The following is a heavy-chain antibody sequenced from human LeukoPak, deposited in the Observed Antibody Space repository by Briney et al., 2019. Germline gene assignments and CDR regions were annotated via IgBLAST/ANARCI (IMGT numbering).Heavy chain of an antibody. CDR2: IYYDGTT. CDR3: ARAPDAVTRAFDY. J-gene: IGHJ4*02. V-gene: IGHV4-30-4*01. Sequence: SQTLSLTCTVSGGSMSSGHHFWSWLRQPPGKDLEWIGYIYYDGTTYYNPSLKSRVSISLDTSKNQFSLKLRSVTAADTAVYYCARAPDAVTRAFDYWGQGTLVTVSS. CDR1: GGSMSSGHHF. D-gene: IGHD4-17*01.